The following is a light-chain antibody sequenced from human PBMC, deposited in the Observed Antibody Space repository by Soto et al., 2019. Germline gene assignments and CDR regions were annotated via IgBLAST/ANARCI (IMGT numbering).Light chain of an antibody. CDR1: QGISNH. V-gene: IGKV1-33*01. Sequence: DIQMTQSPSSLSVSVGDRVTISCQASQGISNHLNWYQQKPGKAPKMLIYDASNLETGVPSRFSGSGSGTDFTFTISSLQPEDIATYYCQQFDNFPYTFGQGTKLEIK. J-gene: IGKJ2*01. CDR3: QQFDNFPYT. CDR2: DAS.